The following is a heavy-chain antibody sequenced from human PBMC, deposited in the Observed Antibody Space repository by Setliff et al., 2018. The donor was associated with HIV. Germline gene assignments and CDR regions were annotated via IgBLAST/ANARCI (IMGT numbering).Heavy chain of an antibody. D-gene: IGHD2-21*02. Sequence: GASVKVSCKASGYTFTSYERNWVRQATGQGLEWMGWINAGNGNTKYSQKFQGRVTSTRDTSASTAYMELSSLRPEDTAVYYCASPTAIPHWGQGTLVTVSS. V-gene: IGHV1-3*01. J-gene: IGHJ4*02. CDR1: GYTFTSYE. CDR2: INAGNGNT. CDR3: ASPTAIPH.